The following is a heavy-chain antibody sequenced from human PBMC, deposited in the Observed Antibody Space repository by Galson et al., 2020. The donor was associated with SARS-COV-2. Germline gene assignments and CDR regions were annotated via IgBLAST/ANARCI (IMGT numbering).Heavy chain of an antibody. V-gene: IGHV4-31*03. CDR2: IYYSGST. Sequence: SETLSLTCTVSGGSISSGGYYWSWIRQHPGKGLEWIGYIYYSGSTYYNPSLKSRVTISVDTSKNQFSLKLSSVTAADTAVYYCARGKLLLWFGELVSGAFDIWGQGTMVTVSS. J-gene: IGHJ3*02. D-gene: IGHD3-10*01. CDR1: GGSISSGGYY. CDR3: ARGKLLLWFGELVSGAFDI.